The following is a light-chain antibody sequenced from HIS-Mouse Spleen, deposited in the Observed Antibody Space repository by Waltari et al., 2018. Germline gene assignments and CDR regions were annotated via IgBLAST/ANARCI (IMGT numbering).Light chain of an antibody. V-gene: IGLV2-11*01. CDR2: DVS. Sequence: QSALTHPRSVSGSPGQPVPISCTGPSSNVGGYNYAPWYQQHPGKAPKLMIYDVSKRPSGVPDRFSGSKSGNTASLTISGLQAEDEADYYCCSYAGSYPVVFGGGTKLTVL. J-gene: IGLJ2*01. CDR3: CSYAGSYPVV. CDR1: SSNVGGYNY.